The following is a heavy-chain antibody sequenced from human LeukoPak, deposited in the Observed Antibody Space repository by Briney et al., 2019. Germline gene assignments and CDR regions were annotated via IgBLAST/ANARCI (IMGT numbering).Heavy chain of an antibody. CDR3: ARGHPGTINP. CDR1: GGSISSFY. V-gene: IGHV4-59*01. J-gene: IGHJ5*02. Sequence: SETLSLTCTVSGGSISSFYWSWIRQPPGKRLEWIGYIYYSGTTNYNPSLKSRVTISIDTSNNQFSLRLSSVTAADTAVYYCARGHPGTINPWGQGTLVTVSS. CDR2: IYYSGTT. D-gene: IGHD6-13*01.